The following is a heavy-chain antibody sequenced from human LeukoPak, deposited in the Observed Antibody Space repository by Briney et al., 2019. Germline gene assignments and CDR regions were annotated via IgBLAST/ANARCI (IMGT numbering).Heavy chain of an antibody. CDR3: ATRMDPSSGLYYYYYYYMDV. CDR2: IRYDGSNK. D-gene: IGHD6-25*01. V-gene: IGHV3-30*02. CDR1: GFTFSSYG. J-gene: IGHJ6*03. Sequence: GGSLRLSCAASGFTFSSYGMHWVRQAPGKGLEWVAFIRYDGSNKYYADSVKGRFTISRDNAKNSLYLQMNSLRAEDTAVYYCATRMDPSSGLYYYYYYYMDVWGKGTTVTISS.